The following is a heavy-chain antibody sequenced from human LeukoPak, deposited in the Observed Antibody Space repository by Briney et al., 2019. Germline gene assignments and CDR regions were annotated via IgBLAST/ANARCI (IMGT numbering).Heavy chain of an antibody. Sequence: SETLSLTCTVSGGSISSYYWSWIRQPPGKGLEWIGYIYYSGSTNYNPSLKSRVTISVDTSKNQFSLKLSSVTAADTAVYYCARIEDYGGNSVNYWGQGALVTVSS. D-gene: IGHD4-23*01. CDR2: IYYSGST. CDR1: GGSISSYY. CDR3: ARIEDYGGNSVNY. J-gene: IGHJ4*02. V-gene: IGHV4-59*01.